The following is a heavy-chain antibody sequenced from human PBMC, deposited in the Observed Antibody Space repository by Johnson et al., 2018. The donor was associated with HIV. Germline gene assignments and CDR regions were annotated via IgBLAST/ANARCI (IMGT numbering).Heavy chain of an antibody. CDR3: ARAWSLGAFDI. D-gene: IGHD2-15*01. J-gene: IGHJ3*02. V-gene: IGHV3-30-3*01. CDR2: ISYDGSNK. CDR1: GFTFGSYA. Sequence: QVQLVESGGGVVQPGRSLRLSCAASGFTFGSYALHWVRQAPGKGLEWVALISYDGSNKYYADSVKGRFTISRDNSKNTLYLQMNSLRAEDTAVYYCARAWSLGAFDIWGQGTMVTVSS.